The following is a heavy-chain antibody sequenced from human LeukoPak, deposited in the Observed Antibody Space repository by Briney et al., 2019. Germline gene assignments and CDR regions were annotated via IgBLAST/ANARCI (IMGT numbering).Heavy chain of an antibody. V-gene: IGHV3-53*01. J-gene: IGHJ6*04. CDR3: ARDREVVTARAQMDV. CDR2: IYNDGNT. Sequence: GGSLRLSCAVSGLTVISNHMSWVRQAPGKALEWVSVIYNDGNTYYTDSVKGRFTISRDNSKNTVFLQMNSLRAEDTAMYYCARDREVVTARAQMDVWGKGTTVTVSS. D-gene: IGHD2-21*02. CDR1: GLTVISNH.